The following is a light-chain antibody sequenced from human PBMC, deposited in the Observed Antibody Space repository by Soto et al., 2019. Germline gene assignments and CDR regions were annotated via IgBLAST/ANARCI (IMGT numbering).Light chain of an antibody. J-gene: IGKJ2*01. CDR3: XXYGRSPMYT. V-gene: IGKV3-20*01. Sequence: EIGLTQSPGTLSLSAGERATLSCRASQSVSSSYLAWYQQKPGQAPRLLIDGASSRATGIPDRFSGSGSGTDXXXTXXXXEHNXFAVXXRXXYGRSPMYTFGHGTKLEIK. CDR2: GAS. CDR1: QSVSSSY.